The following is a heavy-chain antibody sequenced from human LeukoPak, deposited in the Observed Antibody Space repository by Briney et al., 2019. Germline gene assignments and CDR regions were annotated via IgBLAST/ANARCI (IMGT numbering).Heavy chain of an antibody. Sequence: SETLSLTCTVSGVSISSGGHYWGWIRQTPGKRLEWIGNIYFSGDTSYNPSLKSRLTMSVDTSKNQLFLNLDSVTAADTAVYYCARDSGFWLYWGQGTLVTVSS. CDR1: GVSISSGGHY. D-gene: IGHD3-22*01. CDR2: IYFSGDT. J-gene: IGHJ4*02. V-gene: IGHV4-39*07. CDR3: ARDSGFWLY.